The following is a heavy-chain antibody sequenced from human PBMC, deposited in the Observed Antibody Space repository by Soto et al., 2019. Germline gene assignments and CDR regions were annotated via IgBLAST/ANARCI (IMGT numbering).Heavy chain of an antibody. CDR3: AAGYSTGLDAFDI. V-gene: IGHV5-51*01. J-gene: IGHJ3*02. CDR2: IFPGDSDT. D-gene: IGHD2-8*02. Sequence: GESLKISCKGSGYNFANFWIGWVRQMPGKGLEWMAVIFPGDSDTKNSPSLEGQITMSVDKSDSSAYLQWRSLKASDTAIYYCAAGYSTGLDAFDIWGQGTMVTV. CDR1: GYNFANFW.